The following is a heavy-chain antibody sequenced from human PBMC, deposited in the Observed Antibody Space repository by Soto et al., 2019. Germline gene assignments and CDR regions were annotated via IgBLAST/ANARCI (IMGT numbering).Heavy chain of an antibody. V-gene: IGHV1-69*12. J-gene: IGHJ6*02. CDR3: ARPLGGNHYYYGMDV. D-gene: IGHD3-16*01. CDR2: IIPIFGTA. Sequence: QVQLVQSGAKVKKPGSSVKVSCKASGGTFSSYAISWVRQAPGQGLEWMGGIIPIFGTADYAQKFQGRVTTTADDFTSTAYMELSSLRSEDTAVYYCARPLGGNHYYYGMDVWGQGTTVTVSS. CDR1: GGTFSSYA.